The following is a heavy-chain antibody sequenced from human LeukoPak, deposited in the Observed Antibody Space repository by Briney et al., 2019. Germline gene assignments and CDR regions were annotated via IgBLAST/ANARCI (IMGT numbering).Heavy chain of an antibody. D-gene: IGHD4-17*01. V-gene: IGHV3-48*04. CDR3: ARATATDSSGMDV. J-gene: IGHJ6*02. CDR1: GFTFSSYS. CDR2: ISSSSSTI. Sequence: GGSLRLSCAASGFTFSSYSMNWVRQAPGKGLEWVSYISSSSSTIYYADSVKGRFTISRDNAKNSLYLQMNSLRAEDTAVYYCARATATDSSGMDVWGQGTTVTVSS.